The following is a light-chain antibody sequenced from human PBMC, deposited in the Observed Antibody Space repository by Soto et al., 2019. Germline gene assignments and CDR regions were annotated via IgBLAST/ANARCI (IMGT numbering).Light chain of an antibody. J-gene: IGKJ2*01. CDR2: GAS. Sequence: EIVLTQSPGTLSLSPGERATLSCRASQSVSNNYLAWYQQKPGQAPRLLIYGASTRATGIPARFSGSGSGTDFTLTISRLEPEDFAMYYCQQYGTSPQTFGQGTKV. CDR1: QSVSNNY. CDR3: QQYGTSPQT. V-gene: IGKV3-20*01.